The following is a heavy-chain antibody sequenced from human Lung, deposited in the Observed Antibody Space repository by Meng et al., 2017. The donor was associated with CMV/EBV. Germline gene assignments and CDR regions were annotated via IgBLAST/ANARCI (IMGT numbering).Heavy chain of an antibody. CDR1: GFTFSSYS. CDR3: TRDVSPRSSAYFAIYYFYALDV. CDR2: ISNSGAYI. J-gene: IGHJ6*02. V-gene: IGHV3-21*01. Sequence: GGSXRLSCAASGFTFSSYSMNWVRQAPGKGLEWVSSISNSGAYIYYADSVKGRFSISRDNAQNSLYLHMNSLRAEDTAVYYCTRDVSPRSSAYFAIYYFYALDVXGQGTAVTAP. D-gene: IGHD2-21*01.